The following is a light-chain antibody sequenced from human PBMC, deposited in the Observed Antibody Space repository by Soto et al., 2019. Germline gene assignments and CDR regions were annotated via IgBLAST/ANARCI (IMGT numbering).Light chain of an antibody. V-gene: IGKV1-5*03. CDR3: QEYNTYSRT. J-gene: IGKJ1*01. CDR1: QSFSNW. Sequence: DIQMTQSPSTLSASVGDRVTITCRASQSFSNWLAWYQQKPGKAPNLLIYKASSLESGVPSRFSGSGSGTEFTLTISSLQPDDFATYYCQEYNTYSRTFGQGTKVDIK. CDR2: KAS.